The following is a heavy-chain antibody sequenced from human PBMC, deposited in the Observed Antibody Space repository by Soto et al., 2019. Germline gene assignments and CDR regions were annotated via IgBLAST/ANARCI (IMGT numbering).Heavy chain of an antibody. V-gene: IGHV4-30-4*01. Sequence: QVQLQESGPGLVKPSQTLSLTCTVSGGSISSGDYYWSWIRQPPGKGLEWIGYIYYSGSTYYNPSLKSRVTISVDTSKNQFSLKLGSVTAADTAVYYCARDDVYYDSTPGWFDPWGQGTLVTVSS. J-gene: IGHJ5*02. CDR1: GGSISSGDYY. CDR3: ARDDVYYDSTPGWFDP. CDR2: IYYSGST. D-gene: IGHD3-22*01.